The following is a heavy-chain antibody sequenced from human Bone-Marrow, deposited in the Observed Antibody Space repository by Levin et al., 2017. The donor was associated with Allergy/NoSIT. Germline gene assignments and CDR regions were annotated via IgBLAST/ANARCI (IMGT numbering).Heavy chain of an antibody. Sequence: SVKVSCKTSGASFSDYTITWVREVRGQGLEWMGGLIPFFRTTSYAQKFQGRLTITADESTSTAYMQLSGLTSADTALYFCTRGWGWFNPWGQGTLVTVSS. J-gene: IGHJ5*02. V-gene: IGHV1-69*13. CDR2: LIPFFRTT. D-gene: IGHD6-19*01. CDR1: GASFSDYT. CDR3: TRGWGWFNP.